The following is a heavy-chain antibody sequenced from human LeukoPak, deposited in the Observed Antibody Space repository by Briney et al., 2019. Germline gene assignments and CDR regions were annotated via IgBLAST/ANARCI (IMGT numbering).Heavy chain of an antibody. D-gene: IGHD2-15*01. Sequence: GGSLRLSCAASGFTFSSYWIHWVRQAPGKGLVWVSRINSDEASTSYADSVRGRFTISRDNAKNTLYLQMNSLRAEGAAVYYCARGGCSGGYCYYYFDYWGQGTLVTVSS. CDR1: GFTFSSYW. CDR2: INSDEAST. V-gene: IGHV3-74*01. CDR3: ARGGCSGGYCYYYFDY. J-gene: IGHJ4*02.